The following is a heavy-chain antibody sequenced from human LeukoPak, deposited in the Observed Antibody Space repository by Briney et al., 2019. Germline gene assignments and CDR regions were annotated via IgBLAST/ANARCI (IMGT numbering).Heavy chain of an antibody. D-gene: IGHD2-2*01. CDR3: AKDRSKTWSFDH. CDR2: ISYDGSNK. CDR1: GFTFSSCG. Sequence: ETGGSLRLSCAASGFTFSSCGMHWVRQAPGKGLERVAVISYDGSNKYYGDSVKGRFTVSRDDSRNTVFLQMDSLRAEDTAVYYCAKDRSKTWSFDHWGQGTLVTVSS. J-gene: IGHJ4*02. V-gene: IGHV3-30*18.